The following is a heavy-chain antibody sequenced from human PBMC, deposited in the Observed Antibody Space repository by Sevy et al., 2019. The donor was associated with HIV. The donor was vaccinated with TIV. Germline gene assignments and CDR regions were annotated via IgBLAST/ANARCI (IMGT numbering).Heavy chain of an antibody. D-gene: IGHD3-22*01. CDR1: GFTFSNYA. CDR3: ARGGYYYDNAAYYALDS. J-gene: IGHJ4*02. CDR2: IWSDGAYQ. V-gene: IGHV3-33*01. Sequence: GGSLRLSCAATGFTFSNYAMHWVRQAPGKGMEWVAIIWSDGAYQYHGDSVKGRFTISRDNSKNTLYLQMNNVRVEDTDVSYCARGGYYYDNAAYYALDSWGQGTLVTVSS.